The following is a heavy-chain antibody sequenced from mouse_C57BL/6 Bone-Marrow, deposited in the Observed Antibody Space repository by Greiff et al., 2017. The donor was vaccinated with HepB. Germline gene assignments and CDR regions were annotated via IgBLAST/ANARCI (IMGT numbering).Heavy chain of an antibody. J-gene: IGHJ3*01. Sequence: QVQLQQSGAELMKPGASVKLSCKATGYTFTGYWIEWVKQRPGHGLEWIGEILPGSGSTNYNEKFKGKATFTADTSSNTAYMQLSSLTTEDSAIYYCARLDYYGSSYPSWFAYWGQGTLVTVSA. D-gene: IGHD1-1*01. V-gene: IGHV1-9*01. CDR1: GYTFTGYW. CDR2: ILPGSGST. CDR3: ARLDYYGSSYPSWFAY.